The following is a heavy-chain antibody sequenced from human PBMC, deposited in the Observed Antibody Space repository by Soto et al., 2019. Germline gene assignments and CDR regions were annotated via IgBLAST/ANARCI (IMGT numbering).Heavy chain of an antibody. CDR3: ERALGLSRDY. CDR1: GVTFSSYT. Sequence: QVQLVQSGAEVKKPGSSVKVSCKASGVTFSSYTIRWVRHAPGQGLEWMGRIIPIRGIANYAQKHQGRVTITVDKSTRKGDEELSSRRPEDTVVYDCERALGLSRDYWGQGALVTVSS. D-gene: IGHD3-16*02. J-gene: IGHJ4*02. V-gene: IGHV1-69*02. CDR2: IIPIRGIA.